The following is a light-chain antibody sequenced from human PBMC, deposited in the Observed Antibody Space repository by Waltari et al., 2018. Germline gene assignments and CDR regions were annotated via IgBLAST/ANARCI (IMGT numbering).Light chain of an antibody. CDR3: QQYYDIPWT. V-gene: IGKV4-1*01. J-gene: IGKJ1*01. CDR1: SSNIGS. CDR2: WAS. Sequence: SSNIGSNYVYCYQQKPGQPPKLLIYWASARESGVPDRFSGSESGTDFTLTISSLQAEDVAVYYCQQYYDIPWTFGQGTKVEIK.